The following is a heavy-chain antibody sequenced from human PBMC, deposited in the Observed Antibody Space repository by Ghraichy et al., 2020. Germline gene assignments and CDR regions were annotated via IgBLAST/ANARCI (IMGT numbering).Heavy chain of an antibody. CDR2: IIPIFGTA. CDR1: GGTFSSYA. V-gene: IGHV1-69*13. CDR3: ARVLSRGVTTSPEKDYFDY. J-gene: IGHJ4*02. Sequence: SVKVSCKASGGTFSSYAISWVRQAPGQGLEWMGGIIPIFGTANYAQKFQGRVTITADESTSTAYMELSSLRSEDTAVYYCARVLSRGVTTSPEKDYFDYWGQGTLVTVSS. D-gene: IGHD4-17*01.